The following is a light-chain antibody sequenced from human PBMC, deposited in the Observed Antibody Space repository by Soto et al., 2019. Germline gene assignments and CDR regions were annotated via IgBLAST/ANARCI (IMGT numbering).Light chain of an antibody. CDR3: QQYYTTPWA. V-gene: IGKV4-1*01. J-gene: IGKJ1*01. CDR2: WAS. Sequence: DIVMTQSPASLAVSLGERDTINCKSSQSVLHSANDENYLAWYQQKPGQPPKLLIYWASTRESGVPDRFSGSGSRTDFTLTISSLQAEDVAVYYCQQYYTTPWAFGQGTKVEI. CDR1: QSVLHSANDENY.